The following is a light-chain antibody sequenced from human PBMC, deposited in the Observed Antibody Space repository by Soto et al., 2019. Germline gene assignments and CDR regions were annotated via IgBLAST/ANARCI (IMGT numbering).Light chain of an antibody. J-gene: IGLJ1*01. CDR1: SSDVGGYNY. CDR2: DVS. V-gene: IGLV2-14*03. Sequence: QSVLTQPASVSGSPGQSITISCTGTSSDVGGYNYVSWYQHHPGKAPKLMIYDVSNRPSGVSNRFSGSKSGNTASLTISGLQPEDEADYYCCSYTTSNTRQIVFGTGTMVTVL. CDR3: CSYTTSNTRQIV.